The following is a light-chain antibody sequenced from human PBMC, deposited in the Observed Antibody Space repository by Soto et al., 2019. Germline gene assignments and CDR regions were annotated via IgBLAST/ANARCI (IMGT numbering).Light chain of an antibody. CDR3: QQYNNWPPRT. J-gene: IGKJ1*01. Sequence: ETVVTQSPATLSVSPGETATLSCRASESVRTNLAWYQQKPGQAPRLLIYGASNRATGIPARFSGSGSGTEFTLPISSLQSEDFAVYYCQQYNNWPPRTFGQGTKVEIK. CDR1: ESVRTN. V-gene: IGKV3-15*01. CDR2: GAS.